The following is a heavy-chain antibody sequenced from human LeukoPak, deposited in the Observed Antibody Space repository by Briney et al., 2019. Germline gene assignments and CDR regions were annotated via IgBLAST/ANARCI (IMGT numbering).Heavy chain of an antibody. CDR2: IYTSGST. CDR3: ARDSPTRCYDSSGYLLFFDY. D-gene: IGHD3-22*01. J-gene: IGHJ4*02. Sequence: SETLSLTCTVSGGSISSYYWSWIRQPAGKGLEWIGRIYTSGSTNYNPSLKSRVTMSVDTSKNQFSLKLSSVTAADTAVYYCARDSPTRCYDSSGYLLFFDYWGQGTLVTVSS. CDR1: GGSISSYY. V-gene: IGHV4-4*07.